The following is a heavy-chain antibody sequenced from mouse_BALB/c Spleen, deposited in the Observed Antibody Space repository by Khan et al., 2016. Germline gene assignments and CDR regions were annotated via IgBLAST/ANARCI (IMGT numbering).Heavy chain of an antibody. CDR1: GFDFSRYW. D-gene: IGHD1-1*01. V-gene: IGHV4-1*02. CDR3: ARLVYYGNVAS. J-gene: IGHJ3*01. Sequence: EVKLLESGGGLVQPGGSLNLSCAASGFDFSRYWMSWVRQAPGKGLEWIGEINPDSSTINYTPSLKDNFIISRDNAKNTLYLQMIKVRSDDTALNYCARLVYYGNVASWGQGTLVTVAA. CDR2: INPDSSTI.